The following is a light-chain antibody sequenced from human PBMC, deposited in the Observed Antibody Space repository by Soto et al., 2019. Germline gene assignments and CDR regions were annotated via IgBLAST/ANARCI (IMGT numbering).Light chain of an antibody. V-gene: IGKV4-1*01. J-gene: IGKJ1*01. CDR2: WAS. Sequence: DIVMTQSPDSLAVSLGERATINCKSSQSLLWSSNNKSYVAWYQQRPGQPPKLLIYWASTRESGVPDRFSGSDSGTDSTLTISSLQAEDVAVYYCQEYSTTPVTFGQGTKVEIK. CDR3: QEYSTTPVT. CDR1: QSLLWSSNNKSY.